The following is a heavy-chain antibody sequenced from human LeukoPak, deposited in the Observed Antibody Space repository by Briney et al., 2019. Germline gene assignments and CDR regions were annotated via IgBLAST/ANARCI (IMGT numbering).Heavy chain of an antibody. Sequence: GGSLRLSCAASGFNFDSYSMNWVRQAPGKGLEWVSSITSSSSHIFYADSVKGRFTISRDNAKNSLYLQMNRLRVEDTAVYYCAREMVAVAARSDYWGQGTLVTVFS. V-gene: IGHV3-21*01. CDR2: ITSSSSHI. J-gene: IGHJ4*02. D-gene: IGHD6-19*01. CDR1: GFNFDSYS. CDR3: AREMVAVAARSDY.